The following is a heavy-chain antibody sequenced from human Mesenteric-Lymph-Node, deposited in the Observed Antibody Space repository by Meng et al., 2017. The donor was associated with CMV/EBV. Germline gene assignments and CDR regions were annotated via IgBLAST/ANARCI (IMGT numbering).Heavy chain of an antibody. CDR3: ATNLKSDLLNAFDI. V-gene: IGHV3-72*01. Sequence: GGSLRLSCAASGFTFSDHYMDWVRQAPGKGLEWVGRIRNKANSYTTEYAASVKGRFTISRDDSKNSLFLQMNSLKTEDTAVYYCATNLKSDLLNAFDIWGQRTMVTVSS. CDR1: GFTFSDHY. CDR2: IRNKANSYTT. D-gene: IGHD3-9*01. J-gene: IGHJ3*02.